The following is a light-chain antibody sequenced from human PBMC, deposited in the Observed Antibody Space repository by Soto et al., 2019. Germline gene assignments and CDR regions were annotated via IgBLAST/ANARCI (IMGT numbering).Light chain of an antibody. V-gene: IGKV1-17*03. CDR2: GAS. CDR1: QGISNS. J-gene: IGKJ4*01. CDR3: LQYNSYPFT. Sequence: DIQRTQSPSSISASLGDRFTITCRASQGISNSLAWFQQKTGRVPKRLIYGASTLQSWAPSRFSGSASGAAFTLTISSLQPEDFATYYCLQYNSYPFTFGGGTKVDI.